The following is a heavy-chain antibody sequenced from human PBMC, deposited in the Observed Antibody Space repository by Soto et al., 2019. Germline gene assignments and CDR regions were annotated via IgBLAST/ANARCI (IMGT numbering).Heavy chain of an antibody. D-gene: IGHD3-10*01. CDR1: GFTFSHYW. Sequence: EVQLVESGGDLVQPGGSLRLSCAVSGFTFSHYWMTWVRQAPGKGLEWVANIKEDGSQKNYVDSVKGRFTVSRDNAKNSLYLQMNNLRAEDTAVYYCARSGSEVDYWGQGTLVIVSS. CDR2: IKEDGSQK. V-gene: IGHV3-7*01. J-gene: IGHJ4*02. CDR3: ARSGSEVDY.